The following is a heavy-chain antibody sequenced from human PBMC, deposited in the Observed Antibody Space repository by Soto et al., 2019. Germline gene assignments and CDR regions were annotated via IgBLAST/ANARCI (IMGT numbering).Heavy chain of an antibody. J-gene: IGHJ6*02. CDR3: VKGRGSYFVYFGLDV. V-gene: IGHV3-9*01. D-gene: IGHD1-26*01. CDR1: GFRFDDFA. Sequence: EVQLVESGGGLVQSGRSRRLSCVASGFRFDDFAMHWVRQAPGKGLEWVSSIDWNSGSTAYADSVKGRFTIFGDNARNSLDLQMNSLRVEDTALYYCVKGRGSYFVYFGLDVWGQGTTVTVSS. CDR2: IDWNSGST.